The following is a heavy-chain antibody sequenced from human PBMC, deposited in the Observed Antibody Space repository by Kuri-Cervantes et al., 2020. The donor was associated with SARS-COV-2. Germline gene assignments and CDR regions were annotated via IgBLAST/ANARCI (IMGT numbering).Heavy chain of an antibody. V-gene: IGHV2-26*01. CDR2: IFSNDEK. Sequence: SGPTLVKPTQTLTLTCTFSGFSLSTSGMCVSWIRQPPGKALEWLAHIFSNDEKSYSTSLKSRLTISKDTSKSQVVLTMTNMDPVDTATYYCARIEHWGHDAFDIWGQGTMVTVSS. CDR1: GFSLSTSGMC. D-gene: IGHD3-16*01. J-gene: IGHJ3*02. CDR3: ARIEHWGHDAFDI.